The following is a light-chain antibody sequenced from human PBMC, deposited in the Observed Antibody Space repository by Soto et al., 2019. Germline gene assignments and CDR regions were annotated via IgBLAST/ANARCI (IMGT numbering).Light chain of an antibody. V-gene: IGKV3-11*01. J-gene: IGKJ1*01. Sequence: EIVLTHSPATLSLSPGETATLSCRASQSVSSYLAWYQQKPGQAPRLLIYAASNRATGIPARFSGSGSGTDFTLTISSLEPEDFAVYYCQQYYNWPRTFGQGTKVDI. CDR1: QSVSSY. CDR2: AAS. CDR3: QQYYNWPRT.